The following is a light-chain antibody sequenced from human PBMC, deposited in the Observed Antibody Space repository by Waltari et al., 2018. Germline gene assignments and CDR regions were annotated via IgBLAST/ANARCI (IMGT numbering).Light chain of an antibody. CDR2: RAS. Sequence: EIVLTPFPASLSVSPGERATISSRASQSVTINLAWYQQKPGQSPRLLISRASSRATGVPARFSGGGSETDFSLTISSLQSEDFAVYYCQQYETWPLNTFGQGTILEIK. J-gene: IGKJ2*01. CDR3: QQYETWPLNT. CDR1: QSVTIN. V-gene: IGKV3-15*01.